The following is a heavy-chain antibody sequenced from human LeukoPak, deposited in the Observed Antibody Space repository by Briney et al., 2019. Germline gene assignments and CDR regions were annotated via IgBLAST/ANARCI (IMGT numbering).Heavy chain of an antibody. CDR1: GGSISSSSYY. J-gene: IGHJ4*02. D-gene: IGHD3-10*01. Sequence: SETLSLTCTVSGGSISSSSYYWGWIRQPPGKGLEWIGSIYYSGSTYYNPSLKSRVTISVDTSKNQFSLKLSSVTAADTAVYYCARYMVRGMHFDYWGQGTLVTVSS. V-gene: IGHV4-39*01. CDR3: ARYMVRGMHFDY. CDR2: IYYSGST.